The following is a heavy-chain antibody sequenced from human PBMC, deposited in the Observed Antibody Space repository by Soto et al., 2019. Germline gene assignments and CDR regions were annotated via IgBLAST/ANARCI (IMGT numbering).Heavy chain of an antibody. CDR3: ARDPRGYSYGLYYYYYGMDV. V-gene: IGHV1-2*02. CDR2: INPNSGGT. Sequence: QVQLVQSGAEVKKPGASVKVSCKASGYTFTGYYMHWVRQAPGQGLEWMGWINPNSGGTNYAQKFQGRDTMTRDTSISTAYMELSRLRSDDTAVYYCARDPRGYSYGLYYYYYGMDVWGQGTTVTVSS. J-gene: IGHJ6*02. D-gene: IGHD5-18*01. CDR1: GYTFTGYY.